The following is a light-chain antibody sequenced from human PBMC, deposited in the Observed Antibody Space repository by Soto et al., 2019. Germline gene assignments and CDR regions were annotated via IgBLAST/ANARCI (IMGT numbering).Light chain of an antibody. Sequence: ENALMQSPATVSLSPGERGTLSCGASQSVSRSSLAWYQQKPGQAPRLVISGASSRAAGLPDRFSGSGSGTDFTLTISRLEPEDFAVYYCQHYDDSPPRYTFGQGTKLEIK. CDR2: GAS. V-gene: IGKV3-20*01. CDR1: QSVSRSS. CDR3: QHYDDSPPRYT. J-gene: IGKJ2*01.